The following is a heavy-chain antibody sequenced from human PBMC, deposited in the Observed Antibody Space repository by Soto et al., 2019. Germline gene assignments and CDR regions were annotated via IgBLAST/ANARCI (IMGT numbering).Heavy chain of an antibody. CDR2: IFHTGNT. V-gene: IGHV4-59*12. CDR3: ARNLFDSRGYPPEV. CDR1: SDSINSYY. J-gene: IGHJ4*02. Sequence: PSETLSLTCTVSSDSINSYYWSWVRQPPGEALEWIGEIFHTGNTDYKPSLKSRVSILVDKSKNQFSLNLDSVTAADTAVYYCARNLFDSRGYPPEVWGQGILVTVSS. D-gene: IGHD3-22*01.